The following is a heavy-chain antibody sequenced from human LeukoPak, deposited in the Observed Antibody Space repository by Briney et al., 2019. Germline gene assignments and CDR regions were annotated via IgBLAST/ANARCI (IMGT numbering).Heavy chain of an antibody. CDR3: ARAALGYCSSTSCLDAFDI. V-gene: IGHV4-61*02. CDR1: GGSISSGSYY. D-gene: IGHD2-2*01. Sequence: SETLSLTCTVSGGSISSGSYYWSWIRQPAGKGLEWIGRIYTSGSTNYNPSLKSRVTISVDTSKNQFSLKLSSVTAADTAVYYCARAALGYCSSTSCLDAFDISGQGTMVTVSS. J-gene: IGHJ3*02. CDR2: IYTSGST.